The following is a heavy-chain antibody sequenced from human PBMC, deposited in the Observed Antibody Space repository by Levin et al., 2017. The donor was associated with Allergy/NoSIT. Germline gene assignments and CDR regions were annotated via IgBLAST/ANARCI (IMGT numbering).Heavy chain of an antibody. J-gene: IGHJ6*02. CDR3: ARDRVIPAAANQYYYYGMDV. Sequence: SETLSLTCSVSGGSISSYYWSWIRQPPGKGLEWIGHIYYSGSTKYNPSPKSRIIISVDTSKNQFSLKLSSVTAADTAVYFCARDRVIPAAANQYYYYGMDVWGQGTTVTVSS. D-gene: IGHD2-2*01. CDR2: IYYSGST. CDR1: GGSISSYY. V-gene: IGHV4-59*01.